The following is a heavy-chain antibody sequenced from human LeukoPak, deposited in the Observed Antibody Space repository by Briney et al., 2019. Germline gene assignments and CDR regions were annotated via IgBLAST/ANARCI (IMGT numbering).Heavy chain of an antibody. J-gene: IGHJ4*02. V-gene: IGHV4-30-4*08. CDR3: ARTYCSGGTCYGLDY. CDR2: THYSGRT. CDR1: GGSISSGDYY. Sequence: PSQTLSLTCSVSGGSISSGDYYWSWIRQPPGKGPEWIGYTHYSGRTYYNPSLKSRLTISADTSTNQFSLRLSSVTAAGTALYYCARTYCSGGTCYGLDYWGQGTLVTVSS. D-gene: IGHD2-15*01.